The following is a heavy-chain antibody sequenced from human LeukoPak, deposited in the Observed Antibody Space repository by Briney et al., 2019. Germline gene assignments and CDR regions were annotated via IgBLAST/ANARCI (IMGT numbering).Heavy chain of an antibody. J-gene: IGHJ4*02. CDR3: AKLPWRVATDPTFDY. CDR1: GFTFGSYW. V-gene: IGHV3-23*01. CDR2: ISGSGGST. D-gene: IGHD5-12*01. Sequence: PGGSLRLSCEASGFTFGSYWMHWVRQAPGKGLEWVSAISGSGGSTYYADSVKGRFTISRDNSKNTLYLQMNSLRAEDTAVYYCAKLPWRVATDPTFDYWGQGTPVTVSS.